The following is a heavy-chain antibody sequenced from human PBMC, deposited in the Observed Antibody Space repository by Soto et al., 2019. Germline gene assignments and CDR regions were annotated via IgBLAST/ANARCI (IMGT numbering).Heavy chain of an antibody. CDR2: MNPNSGNT. CDR3: ARTIITRNYYYYYMDV. Sequence: ASVKVSCKASGYTFTSYDINWVRQATGQGLEWMGWMNPNSGNTGYAQKFQGRVTMTRNTSISTAYMELSSLRSEDTAVYYCARTIITRNYYYYYMDVWGKGTTVTVSS. D-gene: IGHD3-10*01. CDR1: GYTFTSYD. J-gene: IGHJ6*03. V-gene: IGHV1-8*01.